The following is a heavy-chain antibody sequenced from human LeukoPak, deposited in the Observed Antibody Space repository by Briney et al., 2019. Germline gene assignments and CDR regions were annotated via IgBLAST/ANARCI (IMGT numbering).Heavy chain of an antibody. Sequence: GASLKISCKGSGYRFTSYWIGWVRQMPGKGLEWMGIIYPGDSDTRYSPSFQGQVTISADKSISTAYLQWSSLKASDTAMYYCARTEYGVVVAATYWGQGTLVTVSS. CDR3: ARTEYGVVVAATY. CDR1: GYRFTSYW. J-gene: IGHJ4*02. D-gene: IGHD2-15*01. V-gene: IGHV5-51*01. CDR2: IYPGDSDT.